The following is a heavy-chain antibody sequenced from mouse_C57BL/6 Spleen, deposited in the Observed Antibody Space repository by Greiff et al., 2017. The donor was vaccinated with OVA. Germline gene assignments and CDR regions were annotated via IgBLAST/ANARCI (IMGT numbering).Heavy chain of an antibody. CDR3: ARMGGAQATKYYFDY. D-gene: IGHD3-2*02. Sequence: VQLQQSGAELARPGASVKLSCKASGYTFTSYGISWVKQRTGQGLEWIGEIYPRSGNTYYNEKFKGKATLTADKSSSTAYMELRSLTSEDSAVYFCARMGGAQATKYYFDYWGQGTTLTVSS. CDR2: IYPRSGNT. CDR1: GYTFTSYG. V-gene: IGHV1-81*01. J-gene: IGHJ2*01.